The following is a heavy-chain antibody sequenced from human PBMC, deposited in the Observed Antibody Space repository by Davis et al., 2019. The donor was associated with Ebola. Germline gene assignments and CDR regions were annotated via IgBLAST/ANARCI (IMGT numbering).Heavy chain of an antibody. V-gene: IGHV3-74*01. CDR2: INGDGSTT. CDR1: GFTFSTFW. Sequence: PGGSLRLSCAASGFTFSTFWMHWVRQAPGKGLVWVSRINGDGSTTSYADSVKGRFTISRDNAKNTLYLQMSSLRAEDTAVYYCAASVAATGVYYYYMDVWGKGTAVSVSS. D-gene: IGHD7-27*01. CDR3: AASVAATGVYYYYMDV. J-gene: IGHJ6*03.